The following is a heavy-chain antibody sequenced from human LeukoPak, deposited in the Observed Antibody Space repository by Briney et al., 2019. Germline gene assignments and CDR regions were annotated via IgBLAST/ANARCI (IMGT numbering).Heavy chain of an antibody. D-gene: IGHD2-8*01. CDR1: GFTISSYW. V-gene: IGHV3-7*01. J-gene: IGHJ4*02. CDR3: AREASLHCPNNKCYWAFDY. CDR2: IKQDGSDK. Sequence: GGSLRLSCAASGFTISSYWMSWVRQAPGKGLEWVANIKQDGSDKYYVDSVKGRFTISRDNAKNSLYLQMNTLRAKDTAVYYCAREASLHCPNNKCYWAFDYWGQGTLVTISS.